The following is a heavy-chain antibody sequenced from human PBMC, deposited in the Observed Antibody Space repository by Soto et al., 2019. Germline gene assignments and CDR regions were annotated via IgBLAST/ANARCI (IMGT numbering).Heavy chain of an antibody. CDR3: ASLMSSGYYYGMDV. V-gene: IGHV1-69*02. CDR1: GGTFSSYT. CDR2: IIPILGIA. Sequence: QVQLVQSGAEVKKPGSSVKVSCKASGGTFSSYTISWVRQAPGQGLEWMGRIIPILGIANYAQKFQGRVAMTPDKTTSTAYMELSSLRSEDTAVYYCASLMSSGYYYGMDVWGQGTTVTVSS. D-gene: IGHD3-10*01. J-gene: IGHJ6*02.